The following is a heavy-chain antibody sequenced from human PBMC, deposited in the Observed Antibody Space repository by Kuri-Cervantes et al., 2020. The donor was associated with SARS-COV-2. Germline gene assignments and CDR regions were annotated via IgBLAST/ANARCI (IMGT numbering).Heavy chain of an antibody. Sequence: ASVKVSCKASGGTISSYAISWVRQASGQGLEWMGWMNPNSGNTGYAQKFQGRVTMTRNTSISTAYMELSSLRSEDTAVYYCARGEERAARGNYYYYYGMDVWGQGTTVTVSS. CDR2: MNPNSGNT. V-gene: IGHV1-8*02. D-gene: IGHD6-6*01. CDR3: ARGEERAARGNYYYYYGMDV. J-gene: IGHJ6*02. CDR1: GGTISSYA.